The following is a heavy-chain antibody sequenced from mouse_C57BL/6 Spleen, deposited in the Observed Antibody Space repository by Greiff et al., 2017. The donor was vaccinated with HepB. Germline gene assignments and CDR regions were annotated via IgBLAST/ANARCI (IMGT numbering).Heavy chain of an antibody. CDR1: GFTFSSYA. CDR3: ARARLRDYYAMDY. V-gene: IGHV5-4*01. D-gene: IGHD3-2*02. CDR2: ISDGGSYT. J-gene: IGHJ4*01. Sequence: EVQRVESGGGLVKPGGSLKLSCAASGFTFSSYAMSWVRQTPEKRLEWVATISDGGSYTYYPDNVKGRFTISRDNAKNNLYLQMSHLKSEDTAMYYCARARLRDYYAMDYWGQGTSVTVSS.